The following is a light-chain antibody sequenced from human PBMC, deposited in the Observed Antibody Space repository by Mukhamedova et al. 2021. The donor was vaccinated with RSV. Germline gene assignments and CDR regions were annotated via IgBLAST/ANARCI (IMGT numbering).Light chain of an antibody. CDR3: QSYDSSLSVV. CDR2: GNS. V-gene: IGLV1-40*01. CDR1: IGAGYD. J-gene: IGLJ2*01. Sequence: IGAGYDVHWYQQLPGTAPKLLIYGNSNRPSGVPDRFSGSKSDTSASLAITGLQAEDEADYYCQSYDSSLSVVFGGGTKLTVL.